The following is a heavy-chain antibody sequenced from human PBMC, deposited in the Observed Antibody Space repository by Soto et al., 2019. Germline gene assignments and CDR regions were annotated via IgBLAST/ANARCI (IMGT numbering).Heavy chain of an antibody. Sequence: EVQLVESGGGLVQPGGSLRLSCAASGFTFSSYSMKWVRQASGKGLEWVSYISSSSSTIYYADSVKGRFSTSRDNAKNSLYLQMNSLRDEDTAVYYCGGGPYGWFDPWGQGTLVTVSS. CDR2: ISSSSSTI. CDR3: GGGPYGWFDP. CDR1: GFTFSSYS. V-gene: IGHV3-48*02. J-gene: IGHJ5*02. D-gene: IGHD2-15*01.